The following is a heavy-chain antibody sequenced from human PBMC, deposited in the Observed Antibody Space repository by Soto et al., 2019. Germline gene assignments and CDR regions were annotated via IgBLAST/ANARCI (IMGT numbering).Heavy chain of an antibody. J-gene: IGHJ4*02. V-gene: IGHV1-8*01. D-gene: IGHD4-17*01. CDR2: MNPNSGNT. CDR1: GYTFTSCD. CDR3: ARVGEDTVTLDY. Sequence: QVQLVQSGAEEKKHGASVTVSCKASGYTFTSCDINWVRQATGQGLEWMGWMNPNSGNTGYAQKFQGRVTMTRNTSISTAYMELSSLRSEDTAVYYCARVGEDTVTLDYWGQGTLVTVSS.